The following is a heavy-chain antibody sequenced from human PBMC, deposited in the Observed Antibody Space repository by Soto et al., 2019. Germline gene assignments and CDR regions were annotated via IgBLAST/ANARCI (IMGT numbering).Heavy chain of an antibody. Sequence: AGGSLRLSCAASGFTFSNDWLTWVRQAPGTGLEWVANIKQDGSEKYYVDSVKGRFTISRDNAKNSLYLQMNSLRAEDTAVYYCARGGYAFWSGLGYWGQGTLVTVSS. D-gene: IGHD3-3*01. V-gene: IGHV3-7*01. CDR1: GFTFSNDW. CDR2: IKQDGSEK. CDR3: ARGGYAFWSGLGY. J-gene: IGHJ4*02.